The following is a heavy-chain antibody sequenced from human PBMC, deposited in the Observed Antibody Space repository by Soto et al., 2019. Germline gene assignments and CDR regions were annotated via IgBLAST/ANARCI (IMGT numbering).Heavy chain of an antibody. J-gene: IGHJ4*02. V-gene: IGHV3-53*01. Sequence: GGSLRLSCEASGFTFSDHYMSWVRQAPRKGLECVSFIHDDGNTYYTDSVKGRFTISRDISKNTLYLQMDSLRVEDTAVYFCARDASGPFDYWGQGTPVTVSS. CDR3: ARDASGPFDY. CDR1: GFTFSDHY. D-gene: IGHD6-19*01. CDR2: IHDDGNT.